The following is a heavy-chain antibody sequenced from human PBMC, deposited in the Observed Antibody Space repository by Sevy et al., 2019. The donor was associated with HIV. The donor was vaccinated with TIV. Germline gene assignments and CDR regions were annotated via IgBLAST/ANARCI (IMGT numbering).Heavy chain of an antibody. CDR3: GRDGGLGKNYWYFDL. Sequence: GGSLRLSCAASGFTFSSYGMHWVRQAPGKGLEWVAVIWYDGSNKYYTDSVKGRFTISRDNSKNTLYLQMNSLRAEDTAVYYCGRDGGLGKNYWYFDLWGRGTLVTVSS. D-gene: IGHD3-16*01. CDR1: GFTFSSYG. V-gene: IGHV3-33*01. CDR2: IWYDGSNK. J-gene: IGHJ2*01.